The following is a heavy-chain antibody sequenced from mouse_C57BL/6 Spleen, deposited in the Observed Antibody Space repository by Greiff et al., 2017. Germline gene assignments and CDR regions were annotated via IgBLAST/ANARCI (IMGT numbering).Heavy chain of an antibody. CDR3: ARGYYYGSSDFDY. D-gene: IGHD1-1*01. CDR2: ISSGSSTI. Sequence: EVQLVESGGGLVKPGGSLKLSCAASGFTFSDYGMHWVRQAPEKGLEWVAYISSGSSTIYYADTVKGRVTISRDNAKNTLFLQMTSLRSEDTAMYYCARGYYYGSSDFDYWGQGTTLTVSS. J-gene: IGHJ2*01. V-gene: IGHV5-17*01. CDR1: GFTFSDYG.